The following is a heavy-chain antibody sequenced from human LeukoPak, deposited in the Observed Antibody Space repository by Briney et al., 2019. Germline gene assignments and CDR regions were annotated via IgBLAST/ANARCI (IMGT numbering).Heavy chain of an antibody. V-gene: IGHV3-23*01. CDR2: TSGSGGST. CDR3: AREKWELPILGDAFDI. CDR1: GFTFSSYA. J-gene: IGHJ3*02. D-gene: IGHD1-26*01. Sequence: PGGSLRLSCAASGFTFSSYAMSWVRQAPGKGLEWVSATSGSGGSTYYADSVKRRFTSSRDNSKNTLYLHMNSLRADDTAVYYCAREKWELPILGDAFDIWGQGTMVTVSS.